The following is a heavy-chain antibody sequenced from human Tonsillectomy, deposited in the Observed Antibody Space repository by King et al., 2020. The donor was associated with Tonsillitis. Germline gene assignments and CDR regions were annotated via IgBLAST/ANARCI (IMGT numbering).Heavy chain of an antibody. CDR2: IYSSGST. CDR1: GDSVSSGSYY. D-gene: IGHD6-19*01. J-gene: IGHJ4*02. V-gene: IGHV4-61*01. CDR3: ARDLYSSGWYYFDY. Sequence: QLQESGPGLVKPSETLSLTCTVSGDSVSSGSYYWSWIRQPPGKGWGGIGYIYSSGSTSYNPSLKSRVTISVDTSKNQFSLKLSSVTAADTAVYYCARDLYSSGWYYFDYWGQGTLVTVSS.